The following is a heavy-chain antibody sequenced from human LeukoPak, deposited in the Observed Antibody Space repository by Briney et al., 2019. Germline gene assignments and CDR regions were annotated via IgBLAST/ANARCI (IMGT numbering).Heavy chain of an antibody. V-gene: IGHV3-23*01. D-gene: IGHD3-22*01. CDR1: GFTFSSYA. J-gene: IGHJ4*02. Sequence: GGSLRLSCAASGFTFSSYAMSWVRQAPGKGLEWVSAISGSGGSTYYADSVKGRFTISRDNSKNTLYLQMNSLRAEDTAVYYCAKNREYYYDGSGYYYYWGQGTLVTVSS. CDR3: AKNREYYYDGSGYYYY. CDR2: ISGSGGST.